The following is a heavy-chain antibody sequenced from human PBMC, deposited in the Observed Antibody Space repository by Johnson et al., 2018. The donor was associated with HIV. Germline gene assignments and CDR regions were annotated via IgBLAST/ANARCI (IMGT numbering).Heavy chain of an antibody. V-gene: IGHV3-20*04. Sequence: VHLVESGGGLVQPGGSLRLSCAASGFTFSNYAMSWVRQAPGKGLEWVSGLTGNGGSTGYADSVKGRFTISRDNAKNSLYLQMNSLSAEDTAVYYCARGGYSYGLDAFDIWGQGTMVTVSS. CDR3: ARGGYSYGLDAFDI. CDR1: GFTFSNYA. CDR2: LTGNGGST. D-gene: IGHD5-18*01. J-gene: IGHJ3*02.